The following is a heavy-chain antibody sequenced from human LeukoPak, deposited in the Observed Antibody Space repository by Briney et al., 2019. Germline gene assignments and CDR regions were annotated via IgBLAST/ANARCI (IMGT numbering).Heavy chain of an antibody. D-gene: IGHD3-3*01. V-gene: IGHV3-23*01. J-gene: IGHJ4*02. CDR3: AKDRIWSGYSKYYFDC. Sequence: GGSLRLSCAGSGFTFSSYAMNWVRQAPGKGLEWVSGISGSGGNTYYADSVKGRFTISRDNSKNTLYLQMNSLRAEDAAIYYCAKDRIWSGYSKYYFDCWGQGTLVTVSS. CDR2: ISGSGGNT. CDR1: GFTFSSYA.